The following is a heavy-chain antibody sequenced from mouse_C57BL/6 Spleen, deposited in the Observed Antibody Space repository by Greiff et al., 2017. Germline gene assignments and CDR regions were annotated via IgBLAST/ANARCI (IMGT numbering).Heavy chain of an antibody. CDR2: IRNKANGYTT. D-gene: IGHD1-1*01. CDR3: ARNYYGSSYGYFDV. CDR1: GFTFTDYY. V-gene: IGHV7-3*01. Sequence: EVQLQESGGGLVQPGGSLSLSCAASGFTFTDYYMSWVRQPPGKALEWLGFIRNKANGYTTEYSASVKGRFTISRDNSQSILYLQMNALRAEDSATYYCARNYYGSSYGYFDVWGTGTTVTVSS. J-gene: IGHJ1*03.